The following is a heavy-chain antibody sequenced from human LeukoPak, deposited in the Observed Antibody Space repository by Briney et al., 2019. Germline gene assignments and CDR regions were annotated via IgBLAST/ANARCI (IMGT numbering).Heavy chain of an antibody. Sequence: SETLSLTXTVSGGSITSSNYYWGWIRQPPGKGLEWIGSFYYSGSTNYNPSLKSRVTISVDTSKNQFSLKLSSVTAADTAVYHCVYYYGSGSVEYWGQGTLVTVSS. D-gene: IGHD3-10*01. J-gene: IGHJ4*02. CDR3: VYYYGSGSVEY. CDR2: FYYSGST. CDR1: GGSITSSNYY. V-gene: IGHV4-39*01.